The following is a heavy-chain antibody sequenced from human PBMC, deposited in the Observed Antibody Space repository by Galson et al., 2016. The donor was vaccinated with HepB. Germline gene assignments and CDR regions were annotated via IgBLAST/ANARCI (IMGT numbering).Heavy chain of an antibody. J-gene: IGHJ3*02. Sequence: SLRLSCAASGFTFNKAWMNWVRQAPGKGLEWVGRIKSKTDGGTSDYAARVKGRLNISRDDSKNTLYLQMNSLKTEDTAVYYCTTDLGDIVVVPAARYGFDIWGQGTRVTVSS. V-gene: IGHV3-15*07. CDR1: GFTFNKAW. D-gene: IGHD2-2*01. CDR3: TTDLGDIVVVPAARYGFDI. CDR2: IKSKTDGGTS.